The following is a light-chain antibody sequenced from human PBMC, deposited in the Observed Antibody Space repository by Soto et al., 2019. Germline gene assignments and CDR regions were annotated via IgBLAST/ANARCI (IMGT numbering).Light chain of an antibody. CDR3: AAWDDSLNWM. Sequence: QAVVTQPPSASGTPGQRVTISCSGSSSNIGSNYVYWYQHLPGTAPKVLIYNNNQRPSGVPDRFSGSKSGTSASLAISGLRSEDEAEYYCAAWDDSLNWMFGGGTKLTVL. V-gene: IGLV1-47*02. CDR1: SSNIGSNY. J-gene: IGLJ3*02. CDR2: NNN.